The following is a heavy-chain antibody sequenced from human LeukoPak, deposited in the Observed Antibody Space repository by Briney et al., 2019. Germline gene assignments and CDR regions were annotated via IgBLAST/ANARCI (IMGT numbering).Heavy chain of an antibody. CDR2: TSSSGSTI. D-gene: IGHD2-15*01. CDR1: GFTFSDYY. V-gene: IGHV3-11*01. Sequence: GGSLRLSCAASGFTFSDYYMSWIRQAPGKGLEWVSYTSSSGSTIYYADSVKGRFTISRDNAKNSLYLQMNSLRAEDTAVYYCARGLWYCSGGSCQIERHDYWGQGTLVTVSS. J-gene: IGHJ4*02. CDR3: ARGLWYCSGGSCQIERHDY.